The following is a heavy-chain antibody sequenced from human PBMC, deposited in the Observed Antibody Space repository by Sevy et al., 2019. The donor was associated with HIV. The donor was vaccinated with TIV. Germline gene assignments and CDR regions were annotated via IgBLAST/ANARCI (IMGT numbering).Heavy chain of an antibody. Sequence: SETLSLTCTVSGGSISSYYWSWIRQPPGKGLEWIGYIYYSGSTNYNPSLKSRVTISVDTSKNQFSLRLSSVTAADTAVYYCARHGTARVLFDYWGQGTLVTVSS. CDR2: IYYSGST. CDR3: ARHGTARVLFDY. V-gene: IGHV4-59*08. CDR1: GGSISSYY. D-gene: IGHD6-6*01. J-gene: IGHJ4*02.